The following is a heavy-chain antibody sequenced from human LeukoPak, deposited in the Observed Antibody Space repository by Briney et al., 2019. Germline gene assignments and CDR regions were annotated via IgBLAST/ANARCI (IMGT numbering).Heavy chain of an antibody. CDR2: IYSGGST. Sequence: GGSLRLSCAASGFTVSSNYMSWVRQAPGKGLEWVSVIYSGGSTYYADSVKGRFTISRDNSKNTLYFQMNSLRAEDTAVYYCARDLDYNWFDPWGQGTLVTVSS. CDR1: GFTVSSNY. V-gene: IGHV3-66*02. J-gene: IGHJ5*02. CDR3: ARDLDYNWFDP.